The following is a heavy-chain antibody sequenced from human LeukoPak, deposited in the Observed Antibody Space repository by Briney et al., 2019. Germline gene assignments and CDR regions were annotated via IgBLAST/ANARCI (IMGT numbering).Heavy chain of an antibody. D-gene: IGHD3-10*01. V-gene: IGHV3-74*01. Sequence: QTGGSLRLSCAVSGLTFSDYWMHWVRQAPGKGLVWVSRISNDGTSTSYADSVKGRFTISRDNAKNTLYLQMSSLRAEDTAVYYCASGGGYWGQGTLVTVSS. CDR3: ASGGGY. CDR1: GLTFSDYW. CDR2: ISNDGTST. J-gene: IGHJ4*02.